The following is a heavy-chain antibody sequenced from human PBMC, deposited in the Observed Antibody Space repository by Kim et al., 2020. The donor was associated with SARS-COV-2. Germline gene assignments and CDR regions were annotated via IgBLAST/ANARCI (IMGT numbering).Heavy chain of an antibody. D-gene: IGHD2-8*01. V-gene: IGHV4-34*01. CDR2: INHSGST. Sequence: SETLSLTCAVYGGSFSGYYWSWIRQPPGKGLEWIGEINHSGSTNYNPSLKSRVTISVDTSKNQFSLKLSSVTAADTAVYYCAREYASCTNGVCPHAAIDWFDPWGQGTLVTVSS. J-gene: IGHJ5*02. CDR1: GGSFSGYY. CDR3: AREYASCTNGVCPHAAIDWFDP.